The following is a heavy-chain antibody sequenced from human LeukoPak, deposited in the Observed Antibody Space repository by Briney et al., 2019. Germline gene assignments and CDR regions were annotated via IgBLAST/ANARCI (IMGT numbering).Heavy chain of an antibody. CDR1: GYTFTSYD. CDR3: ARNPAQTGDFDS. Sequence: ASVKVSCKASGYTFTSYDINWVRQATGQGLEWMGWMNPINGDTGYAQRFQGRVTMTRSTSITTAYMELSSLSSEDTAVYYCARNPAQTGDFDSWGQGTLVTVSS. J-gene: IGHJ4*02. D-gene: IGHD3-10*01. V-gene: IGHV1-8*01. CDR2: MNPINGDT.